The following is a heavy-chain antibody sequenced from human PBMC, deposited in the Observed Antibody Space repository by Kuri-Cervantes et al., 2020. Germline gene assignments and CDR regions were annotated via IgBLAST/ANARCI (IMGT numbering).Heavy chain of an antibody. CDR3: ARRDCSGGNCPFDF. CDR1: GYSFTTYW. D-gene: IGHD2-15*01. J-gene: IGHJ4*02. V-gene: IGHV5-51*01. Sequence: GESLKISCQGSGYSFTTYWLAWVRQMPGKGLEWMGIIYPDDSDTRYSPSFEGQVTFSADKSTSTAYLQWSSLKASDTAMYYCARRDCSGGNCPFDFWGQGSLVTVSS. CDR2: IYPDDSDT.